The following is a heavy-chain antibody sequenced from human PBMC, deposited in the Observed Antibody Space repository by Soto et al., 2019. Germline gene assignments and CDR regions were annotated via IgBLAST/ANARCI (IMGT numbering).Heavy chain of an antibody. J-gene: IGHJ4*02. CDR1: GFTFSSYD. CDR3: VILVSGNYDY. D-gene: IGHD1-7*01. V-gene: IGHV3-64*01. Sequence: EVQLAESGGGMVQPGGSLRLSCVASGFTFSSYDMHWVRQAPGKGLEYVSSISSNGGTTYYGNSVKGRLTISRDNSKNTLYLQMGSLGAEDMAVYYCVILVSGNYDYWSQGTLVTVSS. CDR2: ISSNGGTT.